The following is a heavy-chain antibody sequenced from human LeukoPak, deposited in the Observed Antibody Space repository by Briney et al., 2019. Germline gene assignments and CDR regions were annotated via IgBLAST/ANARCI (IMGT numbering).Heavy chain of an antibody. D-gene: IGHD1-1*01. V-gene: IGHV3-23*01. CDR1: GFTFSSYG. Sequence: PGGSLRLSCAASGFTFSSYGMHWVRQVPGKGLEWVSAISGSGGSTYYADSVKGRFTISRDNSKNTLYLQMNSLRAEDTAVYYCAKVGSNDLDYWGQGTLVTVSS. J-gene: IGHJ4*02. CDR2: ISGSGGST. CDR3: AKVGSNDLDY.